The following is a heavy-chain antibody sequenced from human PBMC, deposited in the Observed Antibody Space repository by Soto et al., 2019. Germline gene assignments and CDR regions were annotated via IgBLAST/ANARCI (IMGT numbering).Heavy chain of an antibody. Sequence: EVQLLESGGGLVQPGGSLRLSCAASGFTFSSYAMSWVRQAPGKGLEWVSAISGSGGATFYADSVKGRFTISRDNSKNMLYLQMNRHTAEDTAVYYCAQGLRGAGAYNWFDPWGQGTLVTVSS. J-gene: IGHJ5*02. CDR3: AQGLRGAGAYNWFDP. D-gene: IGHD3-10*01. CDR2: ISGSGGAT. V-gene: IGHV3-23*01. CDR1: GFTFSSYA.